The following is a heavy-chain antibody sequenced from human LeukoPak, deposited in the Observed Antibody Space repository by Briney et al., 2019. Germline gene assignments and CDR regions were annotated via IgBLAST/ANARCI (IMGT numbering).Heavy chain of an antibody. D-gene: IGHD3-9*01. CDR2: ISYDGNNE. CDR1: GFDSTIYA. J-gene: IGHJ4*02. CDR3: ARDGLEIIRFFDWLDY. Sequence: GGSLRLSCVAPGFDSTIYAIHWVRQAPGKGLEWVAVISYDGNNEYYSGSVKGRFTISRDRSSNTVFLQINSLRAEDTALYYCARDGLEIIRFFDWLDYWGQGTLVTVSS. V-gene: IGHV3-30*03.